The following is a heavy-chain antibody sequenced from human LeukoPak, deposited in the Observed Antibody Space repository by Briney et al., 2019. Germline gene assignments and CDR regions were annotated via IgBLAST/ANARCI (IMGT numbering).Heavy chain of an antibody. D-gene: IGHD3-22*01. J-gene: IGHJ2*01. V-gene: IGHV4-39*01. CDR2: FYYTGST. Sequence: SETLSLTCTVSGGSISSGPYYWVWIRQPPGKGLEWIGNFYYTGSTNYNPSLKSRLTISVDTSKNQFSLNLNSVTAADTAVYYCARAPYYYDRYWYFDLWGRGTLVTVSS. CDR1: GGSISSGPYY. CDR3: ARAPYYYDRYWYFDL.